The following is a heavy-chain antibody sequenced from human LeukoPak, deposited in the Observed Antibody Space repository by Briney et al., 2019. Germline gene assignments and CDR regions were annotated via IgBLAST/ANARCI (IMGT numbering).Heavy chain of an antibody. CDR3: ARDLSGYYYD. CDR1: GFTFSSYA. D-gene: IGHD3-22*01. CDR2: ISYDGSNK. V-gene: IGHV3-30-3*01. J-gene: IGHJ4*02. Sequence: GGSLRLSCAASGFTFSSYAIHWVRQAPGKGLEWVAVISYDGSNKYYADSVKGRFTISRDNSKNTLYLQMNSLRAEDTAVYYCARDLSGYYYDWGQGTLVTVSS.